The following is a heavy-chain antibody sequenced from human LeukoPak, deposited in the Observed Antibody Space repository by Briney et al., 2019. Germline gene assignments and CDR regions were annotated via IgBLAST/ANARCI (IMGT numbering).Heavy chain of an antibody. D-gene: IGHD1-1*01. V-gene: IGHV3-15*01. J-gene: IGHJ4*02. CDR3: TWNGSPYSFDY. CDR1: GFAFNHAW. CDR2: IKSKTSGGAT. Sequence: GGSLRLSCAASGFAFNHAWMSWVRQAPGKGLEWVARIKSKTSGGATAYAAPMKGRFTISRDDSKNTLYLQINSLKNEDTAVYYCTWNGSPYSFDYWGQGTLVTVSS.